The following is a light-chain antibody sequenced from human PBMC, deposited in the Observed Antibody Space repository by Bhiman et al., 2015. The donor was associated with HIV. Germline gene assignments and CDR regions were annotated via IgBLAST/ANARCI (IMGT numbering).Light chain of an antibody. CDR3: QAWDSTSVV. CDR1: KLGDKY. J-gene: IGLJ2*01. Sequence: SYALTQPPSVSVSPGQTASITCSGHKLGDKYASWYQQRPGQSPVLVIYEDTKRPSGIPERFSGSNSGNTATLTISGTQAMDEADYYCQAWDSTSVVFGGGTKADRP. V-gene: IGLV3-1*01. CDR2: EDT.